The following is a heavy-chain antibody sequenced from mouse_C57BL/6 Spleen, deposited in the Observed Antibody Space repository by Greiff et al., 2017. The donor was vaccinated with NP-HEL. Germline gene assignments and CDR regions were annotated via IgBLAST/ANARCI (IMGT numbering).Heavy chain of an antibody. Sequence: EVMLVESGGGLVQPGGSLSLSCAASGFTFTDYYMSWVRQPPGKALEWLGFIRNKANGYTTEYSASVKGRFTISRDNSQSILYLQMNALRAEDSATYYCARYGITNYFDYWGQGTTRTVSS. CDR3: ARYGITNYFDY. CDR2: IRNKANGYTT. D-gene: IGHD1-1*01. CDR1: GFTFTDYY. V-gene: IGHV7-3*01. J-gene: IGHJ2*01.